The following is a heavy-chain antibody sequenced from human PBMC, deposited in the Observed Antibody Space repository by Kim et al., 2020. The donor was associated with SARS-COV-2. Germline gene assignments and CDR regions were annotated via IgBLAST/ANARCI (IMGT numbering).Heavy chain of an antibody. Sequence: ASVKVSCKASGYTFTSYDINWVRQATGQGLEWMGWMNPNSGNTGYAQKFQGRVTMTRNTSISTAYMELSSLRSEDTAVYYCARGPDCSGGSCYYDIDYWGQGTLVTVSS. V-gene: IGHV1-8*01. D-gene: IGHD2-15*01. CDR3: ARGPDCSGGSCYYDIDY. CDR1: GYTFTSYD. CDR2: MNPNSGNT. J-gene: IGHJ4*02.